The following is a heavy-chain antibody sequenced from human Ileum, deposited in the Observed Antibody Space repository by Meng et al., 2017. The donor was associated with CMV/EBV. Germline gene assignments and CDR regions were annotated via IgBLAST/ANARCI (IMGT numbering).Heavy chain of an antibody. D-gene: IGHD3-16*01. V-gene: IGHV3-30*02. CDR2: IRYDGSNT. CDR3: AKAYERFWIGLREGCFDP. J-gene: IGHJ5*02. CDR1: GFTFSSYG. Sequence: GESLKISCSASGFTFSSYGMHWVRQAPGKGLEWVAFIRYDGSNTYYADSVKGRFTISRDNSKNTLYLQMNSLRAEDTAEYYCAKAYERFWIGLREGCFDPWGQGTLVTV.